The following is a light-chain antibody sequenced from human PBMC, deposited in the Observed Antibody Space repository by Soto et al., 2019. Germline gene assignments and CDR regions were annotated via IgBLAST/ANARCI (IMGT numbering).Light chain of an antibody. CDR3: QQFRT. CDR1: QSISSSF. V-gene: IGKV3-20*01. CDR2: GAS. Sequence: EIVLTQSPGTLSLSPVERAALSCMASQSISSSFLAWYQHKPGQAPRLLIHGASSRATGIPDRFSGSGSGTAFTLTISRLEPEDFAVYYCQQFRTFGQGTKVDIK. J-gene: IGKJ1*01.